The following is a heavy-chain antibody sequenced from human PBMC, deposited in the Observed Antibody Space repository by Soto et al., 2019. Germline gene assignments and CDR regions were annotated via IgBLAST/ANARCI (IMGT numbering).Heavy chain of an antibody. CDR3: GKDLSPGGLES. Sequence: EVQVVESGGGLVQPGGSLTLSCVVSGSTIDDYAMHWVRQVPGKGLEWVSGIFWVGGGTGYADSVKGRFTISRDRAKTSLSLQMNSLTIEDTAVYYCGKDLSPGGLESWGQGTLVTVSS. CDR1: GSTIDDYA. CDR2: IFWVGGGT. J-gene: IGHJ4*02. D-gene: IGHD3-16*01. V-gene: IGHV3-9*01.